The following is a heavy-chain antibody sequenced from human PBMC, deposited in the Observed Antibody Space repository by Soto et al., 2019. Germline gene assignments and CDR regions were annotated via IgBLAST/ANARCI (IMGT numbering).Heavy chain of an antibody. CDR1: GGSISSYY. D-gene: IGHD2-15*01. Sequence: PSETLSLTCTVSGGSISSYYWSWIRQPPGKGLEWIGYIYYSGSTNYNPSLKSRVTISVDTSKNQFSLKLSSVTAADTAVYYCARLGFRYCSGGSCYGLDYWGQGTLVTVSS. CDR3: ARLGFRYCSGGSCYGLDY. CDR2: IYYSGST. J-gene: IGHJ4*02. V-gene: IGHV4-59*08.